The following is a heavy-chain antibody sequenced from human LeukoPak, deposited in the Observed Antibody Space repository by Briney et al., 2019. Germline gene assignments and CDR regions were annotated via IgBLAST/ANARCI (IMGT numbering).Heavy chain of an antibody. CDR3: ARGSAMDY. V-gene: IGHV1-2*06. Sequence: ASVKVSCKASGYTFTGYYMHWVRQAPGQGLEWMGRIKPNTGGTDYAQNFQGRVTMTRDTSINTAYMELNRLGSDDTAMYYCARGSAMDYWGQGTLVTVSS. CDR1: GYTFTGYY. J-gene: IGHJ4*02. D-gene: IGHD2-2*01. CDR2: IKPNTGGT.